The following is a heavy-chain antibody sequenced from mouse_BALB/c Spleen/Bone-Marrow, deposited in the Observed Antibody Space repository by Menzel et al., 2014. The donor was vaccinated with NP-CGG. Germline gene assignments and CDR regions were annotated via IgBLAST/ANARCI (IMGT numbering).Heavy chain of an antibody. Sequence: QVQLQQSGPELVKPGASVRISCKASGYTFTSYYIHWVKQRPGQGLEWIGWIYPGNVNTKYNEKFKGKATLTADKSSSTVYMQLSSLTSEDSAVYFCARGGDYDWFAYWGQGTLVTVSA. CDR1: GYTFTSYY. CDR3: ARGGDYDWFAY. D-gene: IGHD2-4*01. J-gene: IGHJ3*01. CDR2: IYPGNVNT. V-gene: IGHV1S56*01.